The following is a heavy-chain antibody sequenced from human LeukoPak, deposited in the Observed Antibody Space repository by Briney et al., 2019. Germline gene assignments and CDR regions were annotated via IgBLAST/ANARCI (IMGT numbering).Heavy chain of an antibody. CDR2: ISASGGTT. CDR3: ATEAVGGTGRDLDY. J-gene: IGHJ4*02. V-gene: IGHV3-23*01. CDR1: GFTFSSYT. Sequence: PGGSLRLSCAASGFTFSSYTMSWVRQAPGKGLEWVSAISASGGTTYYADSVEGRFTISRDNSKNTLYLQMNSLRAEDTAVYYCATEAVGGTGRDLDYWGQGTLVTVSS. D-gene: IGHD6-19*01.